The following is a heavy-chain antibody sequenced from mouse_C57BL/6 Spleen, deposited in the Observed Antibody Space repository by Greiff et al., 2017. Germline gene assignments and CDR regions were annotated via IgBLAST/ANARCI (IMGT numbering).Heavy chain of an antibody. CDR1: GYAFSSYW. CDR3: ARYGSSLGYFDV. D-gene: IGHD1-1*01. V-gene: IGHV1-80*01. Sequence: VHLVESGAELVKPGASVKISCKASGYAFSSYWMNWVKQRPGKGLEWIGQIYPGDGDTNYNGKFKGKATLTADKSSSTAYMQLSSLTSEDSAVYFCARYGSSLGYFDVWGTVTTVTVSS. J-gene: IGHJ1*03. CDR2: IYPGDGDT.